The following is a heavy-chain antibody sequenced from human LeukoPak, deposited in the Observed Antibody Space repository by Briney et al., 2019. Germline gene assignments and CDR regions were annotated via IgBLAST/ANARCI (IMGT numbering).Heavy chain of an antibody. Sequence: SETLSLTCTVSGGSISSYYWRCIRQPPGKGLEWVGHIYYSGSTNYNPSLKSRVTISVDTPKIQFSLKVSSVTAADTAVYYCASLGAYFDYWGQGTLVTVSS. D-gene: IGHD1-26*01. CDR1: GGSISSYY. V-gene: IGHV4-59*01. J-gene: IGHJ4*02. CDR3: ASLGAYFDY. CDR2: IYYSGST.